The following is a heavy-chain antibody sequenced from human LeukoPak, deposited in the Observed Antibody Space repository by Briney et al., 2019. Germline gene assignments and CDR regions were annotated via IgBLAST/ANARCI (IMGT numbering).Heavy chain of an antibody. CDR2: IKQDGSEK. CDR1: XXTFXXXW. CDR3: XAXXYXXXXXDY. J-gene: IGHJ4*02. V-gene: IGHV3-7*01. Sequence: SXXTFXXXWMSWVRQAPGKGLEWVANIKQDGSEKDYVDSVKGRFTISRDKAKNSLYMQMNSLRGEDTAVYCAXAXXYXXXXXDYWXXXTXVTVSS.